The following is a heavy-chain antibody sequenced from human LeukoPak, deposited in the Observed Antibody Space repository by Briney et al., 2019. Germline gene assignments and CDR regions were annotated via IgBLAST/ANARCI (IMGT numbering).Heavy chain of an antibody. J-gene: IGHJ6*02. CDR3: ARDRPPRITIFGVVIPVPYGMDV. CDR2: INPNSGGT. V-gene: IGHV1-2*02. CDR1: GYTFTGYY. D-gene: IGHD3-3*01. Sequence: ASVKVSCKASGYTFTGYYMHWVRQAPGQGLEWMGWINPNSGGTNYAQKLQGRVTMTTDTSTSTAYMELRSLRSDDTAVYYCARDRPPRITIFGVVIPVPYGMDVWGQGTTVTVSS.